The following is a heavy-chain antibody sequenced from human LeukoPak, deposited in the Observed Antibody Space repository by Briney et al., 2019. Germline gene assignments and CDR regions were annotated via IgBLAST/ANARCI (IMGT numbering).Heavy chain of an antibody. D-gene: IGHD3-16*02. J-gene: IGHJ3*01. CDR2: IDKDAIEK. V-gene: IGHV3-7*01. Sequence: GGSLRLSCMASRFSISPYYMGWARQAPGKGLEWVANIDKDAIEKYYVDSVKGRFTISRDNAKNSLFLEMNSLGLEDTAVYYCARGGLSYGFDVWGQGTMVTVSS. CDR1: RFSISPYY. CDR3: ARGGLSYGFDV.